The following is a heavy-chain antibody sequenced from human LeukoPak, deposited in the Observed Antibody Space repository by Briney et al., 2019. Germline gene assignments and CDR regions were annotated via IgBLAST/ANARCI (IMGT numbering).Heavy chain of an antibody. J-gene: IGHJ5*02. CDR2: IYYSGST. Sequence: SETLSLTCTVTGGSISSYYSSWIRQPPGKGLEWIGYIYYSGSTNYNPSLKSRVTISVDTSKNQFSLKLSSVTAADTAVYYCARWSGYLNWSDPWGQGTLVTVSS. CDR1: GGSISSYY. V-gene: IGHV4-59*01. CDR3: ARWSGYLNWSDP. D-gene: IGHD3/OR15-3a*01.